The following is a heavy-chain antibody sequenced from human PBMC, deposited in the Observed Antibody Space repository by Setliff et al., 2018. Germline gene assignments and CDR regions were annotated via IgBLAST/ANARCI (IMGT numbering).Heavy chain of an antibody. Sequence: GGSLRLSCAASGFTFSTFAMTWVRQAPGKRLEWVSTISGTGGNTYYADSVQGRFVISRDNSMNTLYLQMNSLRAEDTALFYCARAVTIFGVVTPIYFYYMDVWGKGTTVTVSS. J-gene: IGHJ6*03. D-gene: IGHD3-3*01. V-gene: IGHV3-23*01. CDR1: GFTFSTFA. CDR3: ARAVTIFGVVTPIYFYYMDV. CDR2: ISGTGGNT.